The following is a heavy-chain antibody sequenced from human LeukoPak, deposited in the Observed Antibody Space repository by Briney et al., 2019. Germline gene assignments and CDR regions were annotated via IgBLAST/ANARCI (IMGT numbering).Heavy chain of an antibody. CDR3: ARDIYLIRGVISRDFDY. J-gene: IGHJ4*02. CDR2: ITCDGSNK. Sequence: GGSLRLSCAASGFTFSTYAMHWVRQAPGKGLEWVAVITCDGSNKYYADSVKGRFTISRDNSKNTLYLQVSGLRAEDTAVYYCARDIYLIRGVISRDFDYWGRGTLVTVSS. D-gene: IGHD3-10*01. V-gene: IGHV3-30-3*01. CDR1: GFTFSTYA.